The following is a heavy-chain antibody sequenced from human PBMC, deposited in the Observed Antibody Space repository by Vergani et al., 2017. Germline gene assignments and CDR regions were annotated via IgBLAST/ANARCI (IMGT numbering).Heavy chain of an antibody. Sequence: QVQLQESGPGLVKPSETLSLTCTVSGGSISSYYWSWIRQPPGKGLEWIGYIYYSGSTNYNPSLKSRVTISVYTSKNQFSLKLSSVTAADTAVYYCARNPYCGGDCYSDAFDIWGQGTMVTVSS. CDR1: GGSISSYY. V-gene: IGHV4-59*01. CDR2: IYYSGST. CDR3: ARNPYCGGDCYSDAFDI. D-gene: IGHD2-21*02. J-gene: IGHJ3*02.